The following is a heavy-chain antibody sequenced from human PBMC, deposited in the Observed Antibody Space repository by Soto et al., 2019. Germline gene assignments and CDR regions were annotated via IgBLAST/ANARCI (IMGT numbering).Heavy chain of an antibody. J-gene: IGHJ3*02. CDR1: GFTFSSHA. D-gene: IGHD4-17*01. Sequence: PGGSLRLSCAASGFTFSSHAMDWVRQAPGKGLEWVAVISYDGSNKYYADSVKCRVTISRDNSNNTLYLQMTRLRAEDTAVYYCARIGWVTTVTTAAFDIWGQGTMVTVSS. V-gene: IGHV3-30-3*01. CDR3: ARIGWVTTVTTAAFDI. CDR2: ISYDGSNK.